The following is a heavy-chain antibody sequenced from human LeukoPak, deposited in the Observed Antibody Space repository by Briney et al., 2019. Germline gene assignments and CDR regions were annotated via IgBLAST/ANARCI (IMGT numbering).Heavy chain of an antibody. CDR1: GFTFSSYA. D-gene: IGHD3-22*01. V-gene: IGHV3-23*01. CDR2: ISGSGGST. CDR3: AKDRGITMIVVVTRLDAFDI. J-gene: IGHJ3*02. Sequence: PGASLRLSCAASGFTFSSYAMSWVRQAPGKGLEWVSAISGSGGSTYYADSVKGRFTISRDNSKNTLYLQMNSLRAEDTAVYYCAKDRGITMIVVVTRLDAFDIWGQGTMVTVSS.